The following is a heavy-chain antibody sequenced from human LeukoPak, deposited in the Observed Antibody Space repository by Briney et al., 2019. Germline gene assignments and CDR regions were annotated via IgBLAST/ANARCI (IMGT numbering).Heavy chain of an antibody. D-gene: IGHD4-17*01. V-gene: IGHV4-34*01. CDR3: ARYDYGQKGHWFDP. CDR1: GGSFSGYY. Sequence: SSETLSLTCAVYGGSFSGYYWSWIRQPPGKGLEWIGEINHSGSTNYNPSLKSRVTISVDTSKNQFSLKLSSVTAADTAVYYCARYDYGQKGHWFDPWGQGTLVTVSS. J-gene: IGHJ5*02. CDR2: INHSGST.